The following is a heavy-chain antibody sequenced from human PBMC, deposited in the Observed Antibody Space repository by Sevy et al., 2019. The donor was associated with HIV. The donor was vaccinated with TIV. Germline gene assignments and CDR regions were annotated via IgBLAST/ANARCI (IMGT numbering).Heavy chain of an antibody. CDR2: IRGNGGNT. V-gene: IGHV3-23*01. CDR3: ACFLRASWGKDDY. D-gene: IGHD3-16*01. Sequence: GGCLRLSCTASEITFSSYDMSWVRQAPGKGMEWVSTIRGNGGNTYYADSVKGRFTISRDNSKNTPYLQMNSLRAEDTAVYYCACFLRASWGKDDYWGQGTLVTVSS. J-gene: IGHJ4*02. CDR1: EITFSSYD.